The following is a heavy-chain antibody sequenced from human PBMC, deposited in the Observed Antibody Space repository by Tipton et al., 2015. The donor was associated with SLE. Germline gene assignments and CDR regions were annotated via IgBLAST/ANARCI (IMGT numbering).Heavy chain of an antibody. Sequence: TLSLTCTVSGDSISSLYWSWIRQPPGKGLEWLGYIYYRGTTKYNPSLKSRVIISVDTSKNQFSLKLNSVTPADTAMYYCARGDSGYGPFDNWGQGTLVTVSS. D-gene: IGHD5-12*01. V-gene: IGHV4-59*11. J-gene: IGHJ4*02. CDR3: ARGDSGYGPFDN. CDR2: IYYRGTT. CDR1: GDSISSLY.